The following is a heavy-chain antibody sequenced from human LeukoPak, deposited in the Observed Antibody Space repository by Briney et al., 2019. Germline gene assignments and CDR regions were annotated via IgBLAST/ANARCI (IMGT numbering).Heavy chain of an antibody. Sequence: ASVKVSCKASGYTFTGYYMHWARQAPGQGLEWMGWINPNSGGTNYAQKFQGRVTMTRDTSISTAYMELSRLRSDDTAVYYCARGHYYGSRIDYWGQGTLVTVSS. CDR1: GYTFTGYY. V-gene: IGHV1-2*02. CDR3: ARGHYYGSRIDY. D-gene: IGHD3-10*01. CDR2: INPNSGGT. J-gene: IGHJ4*02.